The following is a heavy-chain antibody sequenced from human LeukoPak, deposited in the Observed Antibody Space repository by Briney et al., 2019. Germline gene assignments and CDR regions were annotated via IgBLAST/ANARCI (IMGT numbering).Heavy chain of an antibody. CDR3: ATDRGYCSTATCYTRGNYFDY. CDR1: NSGFTFSSYW. J-gene: IGHJ4*02. Sequence: GGSLRLSCAASNSGFTFSSYWMSWVRQAPGKGLEWVANIRQDASEKNYVDSVKGRFTISRDNAKNSLYLQMNSLRAEDTAVYYCATDRGYCSTATCYTRGNYFDYWGQGTLVTVSS. D-gene: IGHD2-2*02. V-gene: IGHV3-7*01. CDR2: IRQDASEK.